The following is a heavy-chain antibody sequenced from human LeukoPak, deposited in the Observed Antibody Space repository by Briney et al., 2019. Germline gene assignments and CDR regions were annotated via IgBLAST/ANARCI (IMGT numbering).Heavy chain of an antibody. Sequence: PGGSLRLSCAASGFTFSSYGMHWVRQAPGKGLEWVAFIRYDGSNKYYADSVKGRFTISRDNSKNTLCLQMNSLRAEDTAVYYCAKDPLPPLSGYSGYDNYYYYYMDVWGKGTTVTISS. CDR2: IRYDGSNK. CDR3: AKDPLPPLSGYSGYDNYYYYYMDV. CDR1: GFTFSSYG. V-gene: IGHV3-30*02. D-gene: IGHD5-12*01. J-gene: IGHJ6*03.